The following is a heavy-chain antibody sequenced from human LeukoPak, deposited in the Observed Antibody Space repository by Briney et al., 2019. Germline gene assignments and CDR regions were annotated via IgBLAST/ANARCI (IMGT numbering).Heavy chain of an antibody. CDR2: ISGSGGST. D-gene: IGHD6-19*01. V-gene: IGHV3-23*01. Sequence: PGGSLRLSCAASGFTFSSYAMSWVRQAPGKGLEWVSAISGSGGSTYYADSVKGRFTISRDNSKTTLYLQMNSLRAEDTAVYYCAKDSGWYEKHFDYWGQGTLVTVSS. J-gene: IGHJ4*02. CDR1: GFTFSSYA. CDR3: AKDSGWYEKHFDY.